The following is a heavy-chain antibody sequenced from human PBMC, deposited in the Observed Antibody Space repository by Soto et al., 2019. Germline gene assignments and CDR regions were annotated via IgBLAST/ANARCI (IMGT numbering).Heavy chain of an antibody. CDR1: GFTFATYT. D-gene: IGHD5-12*01. CDR2: IIGSGGTT. J-gene: IGHJ4*02. Sequence: EVQLLESGGGLVQPGGSLRLSCAASGFTFATYTMSWVRQAPGKGLEWVSAIIGSGGTTYYTDSVKGRFTISRDNAKNTLFLQMNRLRGDDTALYYCAKNSAATIRLGYDYWGQGTLVTVSS. V-gene: IGHV3-23*01. CDR3: AKNSAATIRLGYDY.